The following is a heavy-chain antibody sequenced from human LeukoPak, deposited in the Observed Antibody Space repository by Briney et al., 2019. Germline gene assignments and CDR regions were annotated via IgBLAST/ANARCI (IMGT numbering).Heavy chain of an antibody. D-gene: IGHD1-26*01. Sequence: SSETLSLTCTVSGGSISSYYWSWIRQPPGKGLEWIGYIYYSGSTNYNPSLKSRVTISVDTSKNQLSLKLTSVTAADTAVYYCAKEVVGPWGQGTLVTVSS. V-gene: IGHV4-59*12. CDR1: GGSISSYY. CDR2: IYYSGST. J-gene: IGHJ5*02. CDR3: AKEVVGP.